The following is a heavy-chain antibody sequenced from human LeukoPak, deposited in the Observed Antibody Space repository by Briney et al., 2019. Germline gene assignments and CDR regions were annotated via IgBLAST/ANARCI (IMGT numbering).Heavy chain of an antibody. CDR3: AKDRKNSSGWYGGLVDYFDY. CDR1: GFTFSSYA. CDR2: ISGSGGST. J-gene: IGHJ4*02. Sequence: GSLRLSCAASGFTFSSYAMSWVRQAPGKGLEWVSAISGSGGSTYYADSAKGRFTISRDNSKNTLYLQMNSLRAEDTAVYYCAKDRKNSSGWYGGLVDYFDYWGQGTLVTVSS. V-gene: IGHV3-23*01. D-gene: IGHD6-19*01.